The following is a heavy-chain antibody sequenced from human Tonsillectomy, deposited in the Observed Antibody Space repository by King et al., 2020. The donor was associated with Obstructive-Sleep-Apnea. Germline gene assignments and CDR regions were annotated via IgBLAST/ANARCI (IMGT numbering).Heavy chain of an antibody. J-gene: IGHJ4*02. CDR2: VKSKTDGGTT. V-gene: IGHV3-15*01. Sequence: VQLVESGGGLVKPGGSLRLSCAVSGFTFSNDWMSWCRQSPGKWREWVGGVKSKTDGGTTDYAVPVKGKFTISREDSKKTLYLQMKSLKTEDTAVYHCTTSPVLEWLLYSDYWGQGTLVTVSS. CDR3: TTSPVLEWLLYSDY. D-gene: IGHD3-3*01. CDR1: GFTFSNDW.